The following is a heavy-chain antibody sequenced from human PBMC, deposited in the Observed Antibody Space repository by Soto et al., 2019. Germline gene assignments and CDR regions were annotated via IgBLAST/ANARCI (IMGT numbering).Heavy chain of an antibody. Sequence: SVKVSCQASGGTFRSYAISWVRQAPGQGLEWMGGIIPIFGTANYAQKFQGRVTITADESTSTAYMELSSLRSEDTAVFYCAREIAARRDYYYGMDVWGQGTTVTVSS. V-gene: IGHV1-69*13. J-gene: IGHJ6*02. CDR2: IIPIFGTA. D-gene: IGHD6-6*01. CDR3: AREIAARRDYYYGMDV. CDR1: GGTFRSYA.